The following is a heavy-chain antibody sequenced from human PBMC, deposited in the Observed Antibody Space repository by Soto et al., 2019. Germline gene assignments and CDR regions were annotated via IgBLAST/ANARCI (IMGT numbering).Heavy chain of an antibody. D-gene: IGHD4-4*01. Sequence: GESLKISCKGSGYSFTSYWIGWVRQMPGKGLEWMGIIYPGDSDTRYSPSFQGQVTISADKSISTAYLQWSSLKASDTAMYYCARQEYDYSNYFGPYYYYGMDVWGQGTTVTVSS. CDR1: GYSFTSYW. J-gene: IGHJ6*02. V-gene: IGHV5-51*01. CDR3: ARQEYDYSNYFGPYYYYGMDV. CDR2: IYPGDSDT.